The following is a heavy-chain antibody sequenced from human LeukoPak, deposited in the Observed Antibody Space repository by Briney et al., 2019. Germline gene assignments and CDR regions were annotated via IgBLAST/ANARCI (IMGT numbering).Heavy chain of an antibody. CDR1: GGSISSYY. CDR2: IYYSGST. J-gene: IGHJ6*02. V-gene: IGHV4-59*01. Sequence: SETLSLTCTVSGGSISSYYWSWIRQPPGKGLEWIGYIYYSGSTNYNPSLKSRVTISVDTSKNQFSLKLSSVTAADTAVYYCARDSGDYGGANYYYYYGMDVWGQGTTVTVSS. CDR3: ARDSGDYGGANYYYYYGMDV. D-gene: IGHD4-17*01.